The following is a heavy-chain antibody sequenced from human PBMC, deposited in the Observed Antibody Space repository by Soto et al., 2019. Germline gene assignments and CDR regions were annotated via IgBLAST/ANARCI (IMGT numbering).Heavy chain of an antibody. V-gene: IGHV3-64D*06. CDR2: ISSSGDST. Sequence: PGGSLRLSCSASGLTFSRYAMHWVRQAPGKGPEYVSAISSSGDSTHYADSVKGRFIVSRDNSKNTLYLQMNSLRPDDTGVYYCVKEQSIAYRPDPWAQGALVTVSS. D-gene: IGHD6-6*01. CDR1: GLTFSRYA. J-gene: IGHJ5*02. CDR3: VKEQSIAYRPDP.